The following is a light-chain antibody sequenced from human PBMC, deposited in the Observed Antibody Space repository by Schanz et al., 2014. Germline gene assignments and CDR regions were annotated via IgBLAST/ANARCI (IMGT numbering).Light chain of an antibody. V-gene: IGKV3-11*01. Sequence: DILLTQSPAPLSLSPGERATLSCRASRSVGTYLTWYQQKPGQAPRLLIYDASNRASGIPARFSGSGSGTDFTLTINSLEPEDSAVYYCQQRAQWPITFGGGTKVDI. J-gene: IGKJ4*01. CDR3: QQRAQWPIT. CDR1: RSVGTY. CDR2: DAS.